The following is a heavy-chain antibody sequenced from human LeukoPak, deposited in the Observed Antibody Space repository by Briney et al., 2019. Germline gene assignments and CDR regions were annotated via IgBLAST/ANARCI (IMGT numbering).Heavy chain of an antibody. CDR3: ARGYCSGGSCYPHYYYYYGMDV. J-gene: IGHJ6*02. CDR1: GYTFTSYG. V-gene: IGHV1-18*01. CDR2: ISAYNGNT. Sequence: GASVKVSCKASGYTFTSYGISWVRQAPGQGLEWMGWISAYNGNTNYAQKLQGRVTMTTDTSTSTAYMELGSLRSDDTAVYYCARGYCSGGSCYPHYYYYYGMDVWGQGTTVTVSS. D-gene: IGHD2-15*01.